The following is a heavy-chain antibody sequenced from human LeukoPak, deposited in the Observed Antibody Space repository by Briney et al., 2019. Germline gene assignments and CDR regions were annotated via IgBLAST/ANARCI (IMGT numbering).Heavy chain of an antibody. CDR2: INHSGST. Sequence: SSETLFLTCAVYVGCFSGYYWSWIRQPPGKGLEWIGEINHSGSTNYNPSLKSRVTISVDTSKNQFSLKLSSVTAADTAVYYCARCGGDCYRGRNWFDPWGQGTLVTVSS. J-gene: IGHJ5*02. V-gene: IGHV4-34*01. D-gene: IGHD2-21*01. CDR3: ARCGGDCYRGRNWFDP. CDR1: VGCFSGYY.